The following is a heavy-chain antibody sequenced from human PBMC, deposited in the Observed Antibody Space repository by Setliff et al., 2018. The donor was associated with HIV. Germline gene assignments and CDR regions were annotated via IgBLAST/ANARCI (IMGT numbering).Heavy chain of an antibody. V-gene: IGHV4-38-2*01. J-gene: IGHJ5*02. CDR1: GYSISSGYY. Sequence: PSETLSLTCAVSGYSISSGYYWGWIRQSPGKGLEWIGSVSYSGSTYYNPSLKSRVTISVDTSKNQFSLTLTSVTAADTAVYYCATCRHRPSNWFDPWGQGTVVTVSS. CDR2: VSYSGST. CDR3: ATCRHRPSNWFDP.